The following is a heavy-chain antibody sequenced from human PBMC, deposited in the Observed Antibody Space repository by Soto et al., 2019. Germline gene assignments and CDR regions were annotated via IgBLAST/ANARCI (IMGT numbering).Heavy chain of an antibody. D-gene: IGHD5-18*01. Sequence: QLQLQESGPGLVKPSETQSLTSTVSGGSISSNSYYWAWIRQPPGKGLEWIGSGYHGGNTYYNPSHKSRVTISVDTSTNQFSLKLNSVTAADTAVYYCARHLSGYGYLYFEYWGQGILVTVSS. CDR1: GGSISSNSYY. J-gene: IGHJ4*02. V-gene: IGHV4-39*01. CDR2: GYHGGNT. CDR3: ARHLSGYGYLYFEY.